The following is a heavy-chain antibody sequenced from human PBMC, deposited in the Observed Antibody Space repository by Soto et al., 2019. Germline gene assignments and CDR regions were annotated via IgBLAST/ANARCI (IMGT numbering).Heavy chain of an antibody. CDR1: GFTFSAYA. J-gene: IGHJ4*02. Sequence: PGESLKISCAASGFTFSAYAMNWVRQAPGKGLEWVSGISGSGDSTYYADSVKGRFTVSRDNSKNTLYLQMNSLRAEDMAVFYCAKERSSGWSFDYWGQGTLVTVSS. D-gene: IGHD6-19*01. CDR3: AKERSSGWSFDY. CDR2: ISGSGDST. V-gene: IGHV3-23*01.